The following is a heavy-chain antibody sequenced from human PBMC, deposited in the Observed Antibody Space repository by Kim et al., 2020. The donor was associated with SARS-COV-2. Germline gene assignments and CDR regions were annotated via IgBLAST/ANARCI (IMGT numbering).Heavy chain of an antibody. V-gene: IGHV4-39*01. CDR2: IYYSGRT. CDR1: GGSISGSNYY. J-gene: IGHJ6*02. D-gene: IGHD2-15*01. CDR3: ARKLDSSAGSENYHGMDV. Sequence: SETLSLTCTVSGGSISGSNYYWNWIRQPPGKGLEWLGSIYYSGRTHYNPSLRSRVTISVDTSKNQFSLRLSSVTAADTAVYYCARKLDSSAGSENYHGMDVWGQGTTVTVSS.